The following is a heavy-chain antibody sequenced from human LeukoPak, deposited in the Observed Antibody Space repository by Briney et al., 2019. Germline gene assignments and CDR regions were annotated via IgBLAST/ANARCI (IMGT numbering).Heavy chain of an antibody. CDR2: IIPILGIA. J-gene: IGHJ4*02. CDR1: GGTFSSYA. V-gene: IGHV1-69*04. CDR3: ARGRYSSSWPPDY. Sequence: SVKVSCKASGGTFSSYAISWVRQAPGQGLEWMGRIIPILGIANYAQKFQGRVTITADKSTSTAYMELSSLRSEDTAVYYCARGRYSSSWPPDYWGQGTLVTVSP. D-gene: IGHD6-13*01.